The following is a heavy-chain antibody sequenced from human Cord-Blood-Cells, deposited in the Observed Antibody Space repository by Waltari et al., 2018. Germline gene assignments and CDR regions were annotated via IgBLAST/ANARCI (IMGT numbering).Heavy chain of an antibody. CDR2: ISAYNGNT. D-gene: IGHD3-3*01. V-gene: IGHV1-18*01. Sequence: QVQLVQSGAEVKQPGASVKVSCKASGYTITTYGLSWVGQAPGKGPVWMVWISAYNGNTNYAQKLQGRVTMTTDTSTSTAYMELRSLRSDDTAVYYCARDQGFWSGLRLYYYYGMDVWGQGTTVTVSS. CDR3: ARDQGFWSGLRLYYYYGMDV. J-gene: IGHJ6*02. CDR1: GYTITTYG.